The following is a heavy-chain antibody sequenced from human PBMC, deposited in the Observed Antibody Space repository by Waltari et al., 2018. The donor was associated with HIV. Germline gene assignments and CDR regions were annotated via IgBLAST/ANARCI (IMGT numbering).Heavy chain of an antibody. Sequence: EVQLVQSGAEVKKPGESLKISCKGSGYSFTSYWIGWVRQWPGKGLEWMGIIYPGDSDTRYSPSFQGQVTISADKSISTAYLQWSSLKASDTAMYYCARHSMTTVTSPYYYYGMDVWGQGTTVTVSS. CDR1: GYSFTSYW. J-gene: IGHJ6*02. V-gene: IGHV5-51*01. CDR3: ARHSMTTVTSPYYYYGMDV. D-gene: IGHD4-17*01. CDR2: IYPGDSDT.